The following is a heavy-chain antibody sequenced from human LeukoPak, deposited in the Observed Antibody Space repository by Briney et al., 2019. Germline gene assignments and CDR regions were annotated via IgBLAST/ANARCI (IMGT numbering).Heavy chain of an antibody. J-gene: IGHJ4*02. V-gene: IGHV3-11*04. CDR3: ARSPVSWWELPKLYYFDY. CDR1: GGSFSGYY. CDR2: ISSSSSTI. Sequence: LSLTCAVYGGSFSGYYWSWIRQPPGKGLEWVSYISSSSSTIYYADSVKGRFTISRDNAKNSLYLQMNSLRAEDTAVYYCARSPVSWWELPKLYYFDYWGQGTLVTVSS. D-gene: IGHD1-26*01.